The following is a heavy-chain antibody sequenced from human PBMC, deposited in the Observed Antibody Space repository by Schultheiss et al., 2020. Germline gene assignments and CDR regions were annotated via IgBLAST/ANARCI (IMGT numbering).Heavy chain of an antibody. CDR3: ARSYDILTGYYRSSVDTEYYYYYYGMDV. CDR1: GFTFSSYA. V-gene: IGHV3-23*01. CDR2: ISGSGGST. Sequence: GSLRLSCAASGFTFSSYAMSWVRQAPGKGLEWVSAISGSGGSTYYADSVKGRFTISRDNSKNTLYLQMNSLRAEDTAVYYCARSYDILTGYYRSSVDTEYYYYYYGMDVWGQGTTVTVSS. D-gene: IGHD3-9*01. J-gene: IGHJ6*02.